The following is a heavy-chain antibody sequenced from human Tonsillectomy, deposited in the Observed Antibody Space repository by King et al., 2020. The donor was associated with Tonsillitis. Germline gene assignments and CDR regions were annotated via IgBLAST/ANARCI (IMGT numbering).Heavy chain of an antibody. V-gene: IGHV3-15*01. CDR1: GFTFSNAW. D-gene: IGHD3-22*01. Sequence: QLVQSGGGLVKPGGSLRLSCSASGFTFSNAWMTWVRQAPGEGLEWFGRIKSKTDGGTTDYAAPVQGRFTISRDDSKNTLYLQMNSLKTEDTAGYYCTTGPDGEGYYDSSGYYSFPFDYWGQGTLVTVSS. CDR3: TTGPDGEGYYDSSGYYSFPFDY. J-gene: IGHJ4*02. CDR2: IKSKTDGGTT.